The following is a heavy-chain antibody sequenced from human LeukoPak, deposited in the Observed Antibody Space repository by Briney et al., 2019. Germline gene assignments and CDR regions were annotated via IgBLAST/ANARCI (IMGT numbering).Heavy chain of an antibody. D-gene: IGHD5-18*01. CDR1: GYSFTSYW. V-gene: IGHV5-10-1*01. Sequence: GESLKISCKGSGYSFTSYWISWVRQMPGKGLEWMGRIDPSDSYTNYSPSFQGHVTISAGKSISTAYLQWSSLKASDTAMYYCARHKDTAMAPFDYWGQGTLVTVSS. J-gene: IGHJ4*02. CDR2: IDPSDSYT. CDR3: ARHKDTAMAPFDY.